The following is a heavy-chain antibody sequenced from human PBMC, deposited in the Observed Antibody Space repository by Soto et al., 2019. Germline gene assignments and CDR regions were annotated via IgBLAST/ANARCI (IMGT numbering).Heavy chain of an antibody. CDR2: ISGSGGST. CDR3: AKERGVVVLVAATRNAFDI. Sequence: EVQLLESGGGLVQPGGSLRLSCAASGFTFSSYAMSWVRQAPGKGLEWASAISGSGGSTYYADSVKDRFTISRDNSKNTLYLQMNGLRAEDTAVYYCAKERGVVVLVAATRNAFDIWGRGRMVTVSS. D-gene: IGHD2-15*01. V-gene: IGHV3-23*01. CDR1: GFTFSSYA. J-gene: IGHJ3*02.